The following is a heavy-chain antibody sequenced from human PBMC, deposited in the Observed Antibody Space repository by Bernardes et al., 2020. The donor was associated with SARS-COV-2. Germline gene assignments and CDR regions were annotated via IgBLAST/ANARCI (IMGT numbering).Heavy chain of an antibody. D-gene: IGHD6-13*01. CDR1: GFTFTSYA. CDR3: AKYGSSWPDTMFDY. V-gene: IGHV3-23*01. CDR2: ISPSGGDT. J-gene: IGHJ4*02. Sequence: GGSLRLSCAASGFTFTSYAMGWVRQAPGKGLEWVSGISPSGGDTFYADSVKGRFTISRDNSKNTLYLQMSSLRAEDTAVYYCAKYGSSWPDTMFDYWGQGTLVPVSS.